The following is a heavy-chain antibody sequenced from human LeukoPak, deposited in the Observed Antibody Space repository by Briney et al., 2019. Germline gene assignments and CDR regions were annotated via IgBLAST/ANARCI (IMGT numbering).Heavy chain of an antibody. J-gene: IGHJ4*02. V-gene: IGHV3-74*03. D-gene: IGHD3-22*01. CDR3: ANPYYDSSGYPAAFDY. Sequence: GGSLRLSCAAAGFTFSDTWMRWVRHAPGEWLVWVSRIRSDGSDTMYAESVKGRFTISRDNSKNTLYLQMNSLRAEDTAVYYCANPYYDSSGYPAAFDYGGQGTLVTVSS. CDR2: IRSDGSDT. CDR1: GFTFSDTW.